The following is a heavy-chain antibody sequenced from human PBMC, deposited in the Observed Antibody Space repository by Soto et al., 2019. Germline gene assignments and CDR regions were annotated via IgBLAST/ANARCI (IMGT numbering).Heavy chain of an antibody. CDR2: IIPIFGTA. V-gene: IGHV1-69*06. J-gene: IGHJ6*02. CDR3: ARGTGGNSVFYYYGMDV. CDR1: GGTFSSYA. Sequence: SVKVSCKASGGTFSSYAISWVRQAPGQGLEWMGGIIPIFGTANYAQKFQGRVTITADKSTSTAYMELSSLRSEDTAVYYCARGTGGNSVFYYYGMDVWGQGTTVTVYS. D-gene: IGHD2-21*02.